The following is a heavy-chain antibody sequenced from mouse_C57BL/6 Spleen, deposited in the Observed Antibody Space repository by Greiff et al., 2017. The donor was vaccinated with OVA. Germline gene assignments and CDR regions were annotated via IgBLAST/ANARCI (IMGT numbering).Heavy chain of an antibody. V-gene: IGHV1-19*01. CDR1: GYTFTDYY. D-gene: IGHD1-1*01. CDR2: INPYNGGT. CDR3: ARRGGYGSSYWYFDV. J-gene: IGHJ1*03. Sequence: VQLKESGPVLVKPGASVKMSCKASGYTFTDYYMNWVKQSHGKSLEWIGVINPYNGGTSYNQKFKGKATLTVDKSSGTAYMELNSLTSEDSAVYYCARRGGYGSSYWYFDVWGTGTTVTVSS.